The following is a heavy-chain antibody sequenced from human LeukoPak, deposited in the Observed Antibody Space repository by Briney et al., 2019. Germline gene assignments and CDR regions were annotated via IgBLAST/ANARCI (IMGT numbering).Heavy chain of an antibody. V-gene: IGHV3-30-3*01. CDR3: ARDEIVVVVARGYYGMDV. CDR1: GFTFSSYA. D-gene: IGHD2-15*01. CDR2: ISYDGSNK. Sequence: GGSLRLSCAASGFTFSSYAMHWVRQAPGKGLEWVAVISYDGSNKYYADSVKGRFTISRDNSKNTLYLQMNSLRAEDTAVYYCARDEIVVVVARGYYGMDVWGQGTTVTVSS. J-gene: IGHJ6*02.